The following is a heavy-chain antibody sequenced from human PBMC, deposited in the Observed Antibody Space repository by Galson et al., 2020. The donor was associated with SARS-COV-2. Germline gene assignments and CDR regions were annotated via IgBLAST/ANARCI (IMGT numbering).Heavy chain of an antibody. Sequence: SETLSLTCTVSGGSISRSSYYWGWIRQPPGKGLEWLGSIYYSGDTYYNPSLKSRVTVSADTSKSHFSLRLSSVTAADTAVYYCAASLYATWNYVYSGGQGTLVTVPS. CDR1: GGSISRSSYY. CDR3: AASLYATWNYVYS. J-gene: IGHJ4*02. D-gene: IGHD1-1*01. V-gene: IGHV4-39*07. CDR2: IYYSGDT.